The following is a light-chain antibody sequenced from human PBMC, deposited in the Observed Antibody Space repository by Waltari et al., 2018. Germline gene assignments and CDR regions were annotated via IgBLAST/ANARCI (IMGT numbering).Light chain of an antibody. Sequence: DIQMTQAPSSLSAYVGDRVPMTCRASQSITSHLNWFQQQPGKAPKLLIHTASSWQSGVPSRFSGSGSGTHFTLTITSLQPEDFATYFCQQSYITPYTFGQGTKLEIK. CDR3: QQSYITPYT. CDR1: QSITSH. J-gene: IGKJ2*01. V-gene: IGKV1-39*01. CDR2: TAS.